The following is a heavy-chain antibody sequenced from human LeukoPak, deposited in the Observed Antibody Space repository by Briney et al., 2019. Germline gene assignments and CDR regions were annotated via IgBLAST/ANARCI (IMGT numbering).Heavy chain of an antibody. CDR1: GGSIRSYY. V-gene: IGHV4-4*07. CDR2: IYTSGST. J-gene: IGHJ4*02. Sequence: SETLSLTCTVSGGSIRSYYWSWIRQPAGKGLVWIGRIYTSGSTNYNPSLKSRVTMSVDTSKNQFSLKLSSVTAADTAVYYCARSENYYDSSGESYFDYWGQGTLVTVSS. D-gene: IGHD3-22*01. CDR3: ARSENYYDSSGESYFDY.